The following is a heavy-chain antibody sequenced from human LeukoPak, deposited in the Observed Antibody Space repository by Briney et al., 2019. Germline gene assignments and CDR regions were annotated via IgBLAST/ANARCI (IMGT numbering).Heavy chain of an antibody. CDR3: ARVGPHRKMATTRYYFDY. CDR1: GYTFSNYG. J-gene: IGHJ4*02. V-gene: IGHV1-18*01. CDR2: ISTYNNNA. Sequence: GASVKVSCKASGYTFSNYGITWVRQAPGQGLEWLGWISTYNNNAAYAQKFQGRVTMTTETSTSTANMELRSLRSDDTAVYYCARVGPHRKMATTRYYFDYWGQGTLVTVSS. D-gene: IGHD5-24*01.